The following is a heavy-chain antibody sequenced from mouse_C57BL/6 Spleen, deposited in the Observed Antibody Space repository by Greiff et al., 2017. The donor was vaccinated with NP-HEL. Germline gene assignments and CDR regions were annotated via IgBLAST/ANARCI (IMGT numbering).Heavy chain of an antibody. Sequence: QVQLQQSGAELVMPGASVKLSCKASGYTFTSYWMHWVKQRPGQGLEWIGEIDPSDSYTNYNQKFKGKSTLTVDKSSSTAYMQLSSLTSEDSAVYFCARRGYGLRWYYFDYWGQGTTLTVSS. CDR1: GYTFTSYW. V-gene: IGHV1-69*01. CDR3: ARRGYGLRWYYFDY. CDR2: IDPSDSYT. D-gene: IGHD2-4*01. J-gene: IGHJ2*01.